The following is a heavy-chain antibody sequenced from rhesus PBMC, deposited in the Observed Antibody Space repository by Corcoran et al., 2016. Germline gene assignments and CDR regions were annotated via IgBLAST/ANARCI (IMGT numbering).Heavy chain of an antibody. CDR3: AKDPYSGSYNALFDY. D-gene: IGHD1-44*02. V-gene: IGHV4-169*01. J-gene: IGHJ4*01. CDR1: GGSLRSSY. Sequence: QVQLQASGPGLVKPSETLSVTCAVSGGSLRSSYWSSIRQAPGKGLEWIGYIYGSGSSTNYNPSLKRRVTLSVDTSKNQFSLKLSSVTAADTAVYYCAKDPYSGSYNALFDYWGQGVLVTVSS. CDR2: IYGSGSST.